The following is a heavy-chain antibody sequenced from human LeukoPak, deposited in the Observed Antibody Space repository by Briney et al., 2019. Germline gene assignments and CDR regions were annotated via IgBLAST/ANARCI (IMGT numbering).Heavy chain of an antibody. D-gene: IGHD5-18*01. V-gene: IGHV4-4*09. CDR2: IYTSGST. Sequence: SETLSLTCTVSGGSISSYYWSWIRQPPGKGQEWIGYIYTSGSTNYNPSLKSRVIISVDTSKNQFSLKLSSVTAADTAVYYCARLSGYSYGYYYYYYMDVWGKGTTVTVSS. J-gene: IGHJ6*03. CDR3: ARLSGYSYGYYYYYYMDV. CDR1: GGSISSYY.